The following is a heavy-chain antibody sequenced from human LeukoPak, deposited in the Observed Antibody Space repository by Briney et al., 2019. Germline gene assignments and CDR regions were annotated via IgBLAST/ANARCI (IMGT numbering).Heavy chain of an antibody. J-gene: IGHJ6*02. CDR1: GGSISSGSYY. CDR3: ARITLYCSSTSCYADGMDV. V-gene: IGHV4-61*02. CDR2: IYTSGST. D-gene: IGHD2-2*01. Sequence: SQTLSLTCTVSGGSISSGSYYWSWIRQPAGKGLEWIGRIYTSGSTNYNPSLKSRVTISVDTSKNQFSLKLSSVTAADTAVYYCARITLYCSSTSCYADGMDVWGQGTTVTVSS.